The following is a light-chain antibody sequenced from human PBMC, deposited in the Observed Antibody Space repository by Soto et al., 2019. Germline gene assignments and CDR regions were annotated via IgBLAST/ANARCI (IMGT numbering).Light chain of an antibody. CDR1: QSISSW. V-gene: IGKV1-5*03. J-gene: IGKJ5*01. CDR2: KAP. CDR3: QQYNSYPIA. Sequence: DIQMTQSPSTPSASVGDRVTITCRACQSISSWLAWYQQKPGKAPQLLIYKAPSLESGVPSSFSGSGSGTELTLTISSLQPDDFATYYCQQYNSYPIALGQGTRLES.